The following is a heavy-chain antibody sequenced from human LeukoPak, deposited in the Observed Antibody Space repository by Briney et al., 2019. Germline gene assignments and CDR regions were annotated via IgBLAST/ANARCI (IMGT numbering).Heavy chain of an antibody. J-gene: IGHJ5*02. Sequence: SETLSLTCTVSGGSISSSSYYWGWIRQPPGKGLEWIGSIYYSGSTYYNPSLKSRVTISVDTSKSQVSLKLSSVTAADTAVYYCARHRFSSDTAMVWWFDPWGQGTLVTVSS. CDR1: GGSISSSSYY. CDR3: ARHRFSSDTAMVWWFDP. V-gene: IGHV4-39*01. D-gene: IGHD5-18*01. CDR2: IYYSGST.